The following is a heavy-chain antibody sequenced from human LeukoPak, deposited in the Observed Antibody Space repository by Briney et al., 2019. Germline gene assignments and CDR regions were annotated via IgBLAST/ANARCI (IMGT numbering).Heavy chain of an antibody. CDR2: ISSSSSYI. J-gene: IGHJ4*02. D-gene: IGHD3-22*01. V-gene: IGHV3-21*01. CDR1: GFTFSSYS. Sequence: GGSLRLSCAASGFTFSSYSMNWVRQAPGKGLEWVSSISSSSSYIYYADSVKGRFTISRDNAKNSLHLQMNSLRAEDTAVYCCARESKSVYYDSSGYSPLDYWGQGTLVTISS. CDR3: ARESKSVYYDSSGYSPLDY.